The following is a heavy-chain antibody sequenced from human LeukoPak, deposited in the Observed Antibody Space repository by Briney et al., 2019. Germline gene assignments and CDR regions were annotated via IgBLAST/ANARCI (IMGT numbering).Heavy chain of an antibody. J-gene: IGHJ1*01. D-gene: IGHD1/OR15-1a*01. V-gene: IGHV3-23*01. CDR1: GFTFSSYW. CDR2: ISGSGGST. Sequence: GGSLRLSCAASGFTFSSYWMHWVRQAPGKGLEWVSAISGSGGSTYYADSVKGRFTISRDNSKNTLYLQMNSLRAEDTAVYYCAKGASPVSKQRGYFQHWGQGTLVTVSS. CDR3: AKGASPVSKQRGYFQH.